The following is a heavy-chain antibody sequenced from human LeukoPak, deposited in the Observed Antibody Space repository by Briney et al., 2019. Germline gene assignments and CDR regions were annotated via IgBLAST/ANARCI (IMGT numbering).Heavy chain of an antibody. CDR2: IYYSGST. D-gene: IGHD6-19*01. CDR3: ARLANSGSGWYKDY. Sequence: SETLSLTCTVSGGSFSSSSYYWGWIRQPPGTGLEWIGSIYYSGSTYYNPSLKSRVTISVETSKNQFSLKLNSVTAADTAVYYCARLANSGSGWYKDYWGQGTLVTVSS. J-gene: IGHJ4*02. CDR1: GGSFSSSSYY. V-gene: IGHV4-39*01.